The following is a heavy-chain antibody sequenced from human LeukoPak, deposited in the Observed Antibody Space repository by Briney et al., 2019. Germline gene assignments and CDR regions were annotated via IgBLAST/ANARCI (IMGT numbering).Heavy chain of an antibody. CDR1: GGTFSSYA. D-gene: IGHD6-13*01. Sequence: SVKVSCTASGGTFSSYAISWVRQAPGQGLEWMGGIIPIFGTANYAQKFQGRVTITTDESTSTAYMELSSLRSEDTAVYYCARGHIAAANYYYYYMDVWGKGTTVTVSS. CDR2: IIPIFGTA. CDR3: ARGHIAAANYYYYYMDV. J-gene: IGHJ6*03. V-gene: IGHV1-69*05.